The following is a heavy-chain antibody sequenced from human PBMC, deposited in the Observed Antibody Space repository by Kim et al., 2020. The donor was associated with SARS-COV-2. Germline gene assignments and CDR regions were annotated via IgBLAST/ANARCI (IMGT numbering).Heavy chain of an antibody. CDR1: GGSISSGCYY. D-gene: IGHD3-3*01. V-gene: IGHV4-31*03. CDR3: ARAGTIFGVVIAHFDY. J-gene: IGHJ4*02. Sequence: SETLSLTCTVSGGSISSGCYYWSWIRQHPGKGLEWIGYIYYSGSTYYNPSLKSRVTISVDTSKNQFSLKLSSVTAADTAVYYCARAGTIFGVVIAHFDYWGQGTLVTVSS. CDR2: IYYSGST.